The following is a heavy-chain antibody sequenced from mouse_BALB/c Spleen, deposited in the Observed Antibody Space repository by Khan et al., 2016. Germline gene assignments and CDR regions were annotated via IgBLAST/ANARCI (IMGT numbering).Heavy chain of an antibody. D-gene: IGHD2-4*01. CDR3: SSGVYDYEFAY. J-gene: IGHJ3*01. CDR1: GFNIKDTY. V-gene: IGHV14-3*02. Sequence: VQLQQSGAELVKPGASVKLSCTVAGFNIKDTYMHWVNQRPEQGLEWIGRIDPAHGYTNYNPKFQDKATITADTSSTTASLQLSSLTSEDTAVYYCSSGVYDYEFAYWGQGTLVTVSA. CDR2: IDPAHGYT.